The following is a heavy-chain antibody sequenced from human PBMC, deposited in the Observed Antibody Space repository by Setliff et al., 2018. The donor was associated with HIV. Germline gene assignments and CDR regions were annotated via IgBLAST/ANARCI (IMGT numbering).Heavy chain of an antibody. D-gene: IGHD1-26*01. CDR3: AREPDGRLYFDY. Sequence: SETLSLTCAVYGGSFSGYYWSWIRQPPGKGLEWIGEINHSGSTNYNPSLKSRVTISVDTSKNQFSLKLRSVTAADTAVYYCAREPDGRLYFDYWGQGTLVTVSS. V-gene: IGHV4-34*01. CDR1: GGSFSGYY. J-gene: IGHJ4*02. CDR2: INHSGST.